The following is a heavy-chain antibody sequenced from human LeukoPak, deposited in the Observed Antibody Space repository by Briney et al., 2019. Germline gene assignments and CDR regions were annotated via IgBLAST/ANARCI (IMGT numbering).Heavy chain of an antibody. CDR1: GFTFSSYA. J-gene: IGHJ4*02. V-gene: IGHV3-9*01. CDR2: ISWNRGSI. Sequence: GGSLRLSCAASGFTFSSYAMSWVRQAPGKGLEWVSGISWNRGSIGYADSVKGRFTISRDNAKNSLKLQMNSLRAEDTALYYCAKATYYDISGYYAFDYWGQGTLVTVSS. CDR3: AKATYYDISGYYAFDY. D-gene: IGHD3-22*01.